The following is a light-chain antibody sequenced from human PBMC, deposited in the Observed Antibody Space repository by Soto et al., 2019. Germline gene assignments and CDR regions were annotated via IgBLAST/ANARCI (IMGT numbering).Light chain of an antibody. V-gene: IGKV1D-16*01. CDR3: QQYKGYPYT. Sequence: DIQMTQSPSSLASSLGDTVTITCRASHSISNWLVWHQQKPGKAPKALIQRATTLHIGVISRFSATKAGTDFSLTIRCLQAEDIATYYCQQYKGYPYTFGQG. CDR1: HSISNW. CDR2: RAT. J-gene: IGKJ1*01.